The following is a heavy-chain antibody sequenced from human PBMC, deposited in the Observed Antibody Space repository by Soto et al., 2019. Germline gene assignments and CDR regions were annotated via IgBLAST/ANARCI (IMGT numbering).Heavy chain of an antibody. CDR2: IIPILGIA. CDR3: ARDLPLGYCSSTSCLGY. D-gene: IGHD2-2*01. V-gene: IGHV1-69*08. CDR1: GGTFSSYT. Sequence: QVQLVQSGAEVKKPGSSVKVSCKASGGTFSSYTISWVRQAPGQGIEWMGRIIPILGIANYAQKFQGRVTITADKSTSTAYMELSSLRSEDTAVYYCARDLPLGYCSSTSCLGYWGQGTLVTVSS. J-gene: IGHJ4*02.